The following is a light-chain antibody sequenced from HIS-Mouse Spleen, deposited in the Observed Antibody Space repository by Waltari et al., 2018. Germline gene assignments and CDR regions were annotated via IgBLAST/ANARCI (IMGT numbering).Light chain of an antibody. CDR1: SRRSHS. J-gene: IGLJ2*01. CDR3: NSRDSSGNHVV. V-gene: IGLV3-19*01. CDR2: GKT. Sequence: SSELTQDPAVSVALGQTVRTTCQGDSRRSHSANGYQQRTGQTTQHFAAGRNSQTPSQAPVLSIYGKTNRPSGFPDRFSGSSSGNTASLTITGAQAEDEADYYCNSRDSSGNHVVFGGGTKLTVL.